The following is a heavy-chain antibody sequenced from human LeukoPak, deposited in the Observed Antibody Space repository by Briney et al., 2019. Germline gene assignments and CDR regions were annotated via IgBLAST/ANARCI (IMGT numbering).Heavy chain of an antibody. D-gene: IGHD6-19*01. CDR1: GGSISSGIYY. CDR3: ARDLSGWNPASYYYYMDV. J-gene: IGHJ6*03. CDR2: IYTTGST. Sequence: SETLSLTCTVSGGSISSGIYYWSWIRQPAGKGLEWIGRIYTTGSTNYNPSLKSRVTISVDTSKNQFSLKLSSVTAADTAVYYCARDLSGWNPASYYYYMDVWGKGTTVTVSS. V-gene: IGHV4-61*02.